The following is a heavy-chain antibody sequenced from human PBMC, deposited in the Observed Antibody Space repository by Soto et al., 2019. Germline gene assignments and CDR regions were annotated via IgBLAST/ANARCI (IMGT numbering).Heavy chain of an antibody. J-gene: IGHJ3*02. CDR3: AREHSSSWDAFAI. D-gene: IGHD6-13*01. CDR2: INPNSGGT. Sequence: ASVKVSCNASGYTFTGYYMHWVRHAPGQGLEWMGWINPNSGGTNYAQKFQGWVTMTRDTSISTAYMELSRLRSDYTAVYYCAREHSSSWDAFAIWGHATMATVSS. V-gene: IGHV1-2*04. CDR1: GYTFTGYY.